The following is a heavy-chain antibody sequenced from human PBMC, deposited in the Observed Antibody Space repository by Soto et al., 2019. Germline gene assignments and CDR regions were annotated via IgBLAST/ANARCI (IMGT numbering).Heavy chain of an antibody. CDR1: VGTFSSYA. Sequence: QVPLVQSGAEVKKPGSSVKVSCKASVGTFSSYAISWVRQAPGQGREWMGGIIPIFGTANYAQKFQGRVTITADESTSTAYMELSSLRSEDTAVYYCAINPPYAVGGNIDYWGQGTLVTVSS. V-gene: IGHV1-69*01. J-gene: IGHJ4*02. D-gene: IGHD2-2*01. CDR3: AINPPYAVGGNIDY. CDR2: IIPIFGTA.